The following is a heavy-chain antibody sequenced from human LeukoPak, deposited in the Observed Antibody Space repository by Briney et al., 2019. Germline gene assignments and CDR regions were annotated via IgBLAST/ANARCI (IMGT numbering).Heavy chain of an antibody. Sequence: PGGSLRLSCAASGFTFSSYAMSWVRQAPGKGLEWVSVISGSDGSTYYADSVKGRFTISRDNSKNTLHLQMNSLRAEDTAVYYCAKDKRYYDSSGSTYYYYGMDVWGQGTTVTVSS. CDR3: AKDKRYYDSSGSTYYYYGMDV. CDR1: GFTFSSYA. CDR2: ISGSDGST. J-gene: IGHJ6*02. V-gene: IGHV3-23*01. D-gene: IGHD3-22*01.